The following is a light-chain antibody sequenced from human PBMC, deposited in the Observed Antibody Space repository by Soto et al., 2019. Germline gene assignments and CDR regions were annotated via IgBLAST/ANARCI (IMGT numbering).Light chain of an antibody. CDR3: QKYESAPLT. Sequence: DIQMTQSPSSLSASVGDRVTITCRASQGMNNYLAWYQQKPGKVPKLLIHAASTLQSGVPSRFSGSGSGTAFTLTIRSLQPEDVATYYCQKYESAPLTFGGGTKVDIK. V-gene: IGKV1-27*01. CDR2: AAS. J-gene: IGKJ4*01. CDR1: QGMNNY.